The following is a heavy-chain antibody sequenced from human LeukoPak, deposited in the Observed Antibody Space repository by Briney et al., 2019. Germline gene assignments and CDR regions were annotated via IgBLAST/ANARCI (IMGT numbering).Heavy chain of an antibody. D-gene: IGHD3-22*01. CDR2: IYSNNIT. V-gene: IGHV3-53*01. J-gene: IGHJ4*02. CDR3: ARGISVMIVAPGY. CDR1: GFIVNNNY. Sequence: AGGSLRLSCAASGFIVNNNYMTWVRQAPGKGLEWVSVIYSNNITYYADSVKGRFTISRDSSKNTLYLQMNSPRAEDTAVYYCARGISVMIVAPGYWGQGTLVTVSS.